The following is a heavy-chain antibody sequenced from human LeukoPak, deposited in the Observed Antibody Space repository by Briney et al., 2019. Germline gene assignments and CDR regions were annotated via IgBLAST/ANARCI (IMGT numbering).Heavy chain of an antibody. D-gene: IGHD5-18*01. J-gene: IGHJ6*03. CDR1: GITVSSNY. Sequence: GGSLRLSCAASGITVSSNYMSWVRQAPGKGLEWVSVIYSGGSTYYADSVKGRFTISRDNSKNTLYLQMNSLRAEDTAVYYCARERDSYGLYYYYMDVWGKGTTVTVSS. V-gene: IGHV3-53*01. CDR2: IYSGGST. CDR3: ARERDSYGLYYYYMDV.